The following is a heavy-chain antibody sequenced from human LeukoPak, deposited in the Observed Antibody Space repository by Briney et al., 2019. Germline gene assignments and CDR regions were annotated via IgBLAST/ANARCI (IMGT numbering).Heavy chain of an antibody. Sequence: GSLRLSCAASGFTFSSYGMNWVRQAPGKGLEWVSSISSSSSYIYYSDSVKGRFTISRDNAKNSLYLQMNSLRAEDTAVYYCARGTGGSSGWYLITSSDYYFDYWGQGTLVTVSS. J-gene: IGHJ4*02. CDR2: ISSSSSYI. CDR3: ARGTGGSSGWYLITSSDYYFDY. CDR1: GFTFSSYG. V-gene: IGHV3-21*01. D-gene: IGHD6-19*01.